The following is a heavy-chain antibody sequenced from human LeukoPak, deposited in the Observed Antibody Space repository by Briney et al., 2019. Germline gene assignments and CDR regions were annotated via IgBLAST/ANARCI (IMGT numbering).Heavy chain of an antibody. D-gene: IGHD6-19*01. CDR1: GGSISSYY. J-gene: IGHJ4*02. V-gene: IGHV4-59*01. CDR2: IYYSGST. Sequence: PSETLSLTCTVSGGSISSYYWSWIRQPPGKGLEWIGYIYYSGSTNYHPSLKSRVTISVDTSKNQFSLKLSSVTAADTAVYYCARGGSGIAFDYWGQGTLVTVSS. CDR3: ARGGSGIAFDY.